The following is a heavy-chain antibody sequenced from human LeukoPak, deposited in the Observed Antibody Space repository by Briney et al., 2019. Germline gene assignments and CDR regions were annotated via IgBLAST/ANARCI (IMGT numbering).Heavy chain of an antibody. Sequence: KTSETLSLTCTVSGGSISSSSYYWGWIRQPPGKGLEWIGSIYYSGSTYYNPSLKSRVTISVDTPKNQFSLKLSSVTAADTAVYYCASVNYSNGGFDYWGQGTLVTVSS. V-gene: IGHV4-39*01. CDR3: ASVNYSNGGFDY. CDR1: GGSISSSSYY. D-gene: IGHD4-11*01. CDR2: IYYSGST. J-gene: IGHJ4*02.